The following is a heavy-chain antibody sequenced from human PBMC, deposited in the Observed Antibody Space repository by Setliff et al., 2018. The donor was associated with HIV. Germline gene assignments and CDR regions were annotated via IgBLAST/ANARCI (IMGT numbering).Heavy chain of an antibody. J-gene: IGHJ6*03. D-gene: IGHD1-7*01. CDR3: ARQRQGLTGSTPGYYMDV. CDR1: GGSFSNSYYF. CDR2: ISYSGST. V-gene: IGHV4-39*01. Sequence: SETLSLTCNVSGGSFSNSYYFWGWIRQPPGKGLEWIGSISYSGSTYYNPSLKSRVTMSVDTSKNQFSLKLSSVTAADTAVYYCARQRQGLTGSTPGYYMDVWGKGTTVTVSS.